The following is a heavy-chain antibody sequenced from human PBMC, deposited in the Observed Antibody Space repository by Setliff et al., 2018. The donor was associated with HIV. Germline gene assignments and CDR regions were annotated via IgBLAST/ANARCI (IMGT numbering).Heavy chain of an antibody. CDR1: GGSISSYY. Sequence: LSLTCTVSGGSISSYYWSWIRQPAGKGLEWIGRIYTSGNTNYNPSLKSLKSRVTMSLDTSKNQFSLKLTSVTAADTAVYYCARYSPRGYTLTGPYWGQGTLVTVS. V-gene: IGHV4-4*07. CDR2: IYTSGNT. CDR3: ARYSPRGYTLTGPY. J-gene: IGHJ4*02. D-gene: IGHD6-25*01.